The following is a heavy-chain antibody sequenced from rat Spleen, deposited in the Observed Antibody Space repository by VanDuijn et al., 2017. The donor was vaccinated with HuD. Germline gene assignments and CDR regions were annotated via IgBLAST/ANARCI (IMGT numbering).Heavy chain of an antibody. V-gene: IGHV5-58*01. J-gene: IGHJ2*01. CDR2: IVPEGGRT. CDR3: ARCFDL. Sequence: EVQLVETGGGLVQPGRSLKLSCVASGFTFSRYWMYWVRQAPGKGLEWVSSIVPEGGRTYYPDSVRGRFSISRDNARSTLYLQMDSLRSEDTATYYCARCFDLWGQGVMVTVSS. CDR1: GFTFSRYW.